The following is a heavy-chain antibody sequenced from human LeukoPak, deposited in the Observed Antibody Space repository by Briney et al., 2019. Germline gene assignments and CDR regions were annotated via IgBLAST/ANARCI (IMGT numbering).Heavy chain of an antibody. D-gene: IGHD2-2*01. V-gene: IGHV3-21*01. CDR2: ISSNSNYI. CDR1: GFTFSSYS. Sequence: GGSLRLSCAASGFTFSSYSMIWVRQAPGKGLEWVSSISSNSNYIYYADSVKGRFTISRDNAKKSLHLQMNSLRAEDTAVYYCAREDCSSISCYDYFYYMDVWGKGTTVTVSS. J-gene: IGHJ6*03. CDR3: AREDCSSISCYDYFYYMDV.